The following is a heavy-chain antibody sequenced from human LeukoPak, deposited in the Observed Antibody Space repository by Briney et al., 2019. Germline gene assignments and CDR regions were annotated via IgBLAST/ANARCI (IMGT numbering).Heavy chain of an antibody. D-gene: IGHD3-10*01. V-gene: IGHV1-18*01. Sequence: ASVKVSCKASGYTFTSYGISWVRQAPGQGLEWMGWISAYSGNTNYAHKLQGRVTMTTDTSTSTAYMELRSLRSDDTAVYYCARHRSRMVRGGDWFDPWGQGTLVTVSS. J-gene: IGHJ5*02. CDR1: GYTFTSYG. CDR2: ISAYSGNT. CDR3: ARHRSRMVRGGDWFDP.